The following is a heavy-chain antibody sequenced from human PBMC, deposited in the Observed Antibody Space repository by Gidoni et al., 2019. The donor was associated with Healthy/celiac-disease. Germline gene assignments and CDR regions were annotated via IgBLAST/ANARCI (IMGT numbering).Heavy chain of an antibody. CDR2: ISAYNGNK. V-gene: IGHV1-18*01. Sequence: QVQLVQSGAEVKKPGASVKVSCKASCYTFPSYGISWVRQAPGQGLEWMGWISAYNGNKKYAQKRQGRVTMTTDTSTSTGYMELRSLRSDDTAVYYCARGTSRTSPGAFDIWGQGTMVTVSS. J-gene: IGHJ3*02. CDR1: CYTFPSYG. CDR3: ARGTSRTSPGAFDI. D-gene: IGHD2-2*01.